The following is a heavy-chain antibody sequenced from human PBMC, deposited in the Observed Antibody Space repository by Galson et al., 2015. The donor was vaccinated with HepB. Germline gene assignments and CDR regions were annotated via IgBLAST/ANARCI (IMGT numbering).Heavy chain of an antibody. CDR2: ISGSGGNT. CDR3: AKERPPQYIRGLESEF. D-gene: IGHD3-3*02. CDR1: GFTFSNYA. J-gene: IGHJ4*02. Sequence: SLRLSCAASGFTFSNYAMSWVRQAPGKGLEWVSAISGSGGNTYYVDSVKGRFTISRDTSKNTLYLQMNSLRAEDTAVYYCAKERPPQYIRGLESEFWGPGTLVTGSS. V-gene: IGHV3-23*01.